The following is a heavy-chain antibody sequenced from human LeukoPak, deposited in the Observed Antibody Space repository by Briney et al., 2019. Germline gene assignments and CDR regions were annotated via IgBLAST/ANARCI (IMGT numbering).Heavy chain of an antibody. D-gene: IGHD6-13*01. CDR2: IYYSGST. CDR3: ARAGTRQQLGYYYYYMDV. J-gene: IGHJ6*03. V-gene: IGHV4-59*01. Sequence: QTSETLSLTCTVSGGSISSYYWSWIRQPPGKGLEWIGYIYYSGSTNYNPSLKSRVTISVDTSKNQFSLKLSSVTAADTAVYYCARAGTRQQLGYYYYYMDVWGKGTTVTVSS. CDR1: GGSISSYY.